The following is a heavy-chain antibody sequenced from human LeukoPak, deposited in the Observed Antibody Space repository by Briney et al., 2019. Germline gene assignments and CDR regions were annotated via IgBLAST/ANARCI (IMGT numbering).Heavy chain of an antibody. D-gene: IGHD6-6*01. CDR2: IIPMYGTP. Sequence: LGSSVKVSCKASGGTFTNYAISWVRQAPGQGLEWMGGIIPMYGTPSYAQNFQGKVTITTDESTSTSYLELNSLRSEDTAVYYCARPDKAAQYGPSDYWGQGTLVIVSS. V-gene: IGHV1-69*05. CDR3: ARPDKAAQYGPSDY. J-gene: IGHJ4*02. CDR1: GGTFTNYA.